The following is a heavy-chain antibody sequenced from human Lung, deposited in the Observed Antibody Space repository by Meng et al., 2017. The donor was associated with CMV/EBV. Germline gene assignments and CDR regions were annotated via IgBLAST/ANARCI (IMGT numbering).Heavy chain of an antibody. D-gene: IGHD3-10*01. CDR2: IKADGSEK. V-gene: IGHV3-7*01. CDR1: GFTLSSHW. J-gene: IGHJ4*02. CDR3: ACNSGDC. Sequence: ESLKISCAGSGFTLSSHWMCWVRQAPGKGLEWVANIKADGSEKYYVDSVKGRFTVARDNAKNSLYLQMNSLRAEDTAVYYCACNSGDCWGQGTLVTVSS.